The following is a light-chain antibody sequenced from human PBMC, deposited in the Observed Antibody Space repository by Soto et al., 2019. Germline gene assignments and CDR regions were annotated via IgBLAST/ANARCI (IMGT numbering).Light chain of an antibody. Sequence: DIVMTQSPDSLAVSLGERATINCKSSQSGLYRSDNKNYLAWYQQKPGQPPKLLIYWASTRESGVPDRFSGSGSGTDFTLTISSLQAEDVAVYYFQQYYSTPWTFGKGTKVEIK. V-gene: IGKV4-1*01. CDR3: QQYYSTPWT. J-gene: IGKJ1*01. CDR2: WAS. CDR1: QSGLYRSDNKNY.